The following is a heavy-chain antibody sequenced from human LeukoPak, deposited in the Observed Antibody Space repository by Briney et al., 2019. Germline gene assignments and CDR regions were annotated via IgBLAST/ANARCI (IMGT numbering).Heavy chain of an antibody. D-gene: IGHD4-17*01. CDR2: IKQDGSEK. CDR1: GFTFSSYW. J-gene: IGHJ3*02. CDR3: AALRGATTVTPAGAFDI. Sequence: GGSLRLSCTASGFTFSSYWMSWVRQAPGKGLEWVANIKQDGSEKYYVDSVKGRFTISRDNAKNSLYLQMNSLRAEDTAVYYCAALRGATTVTPAGAFDIWGQGTMVTVSS. V-gene: IGHV3-7*01.